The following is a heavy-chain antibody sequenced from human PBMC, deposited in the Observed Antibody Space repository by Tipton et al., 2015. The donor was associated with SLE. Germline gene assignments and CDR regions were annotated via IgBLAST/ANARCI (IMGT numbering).Heavy chain of an antibody. Sequence: TLSLTCAVSGGSITNAGYSWSWIRQPPGRGLEWIGYIYHSGSTSYNPSLESRVTISVDMSKNQFSLNLTSVTAADTAVYYCASVESSTWYGGYYFDYWGLGVLVTVSS. CDR3: ASVESSTWYGGYYFDY. CDR2: IYHSGST. V-gene: IGHV4-30-2*01. D-gene: IGHD6-13*01. CDR1: GGSITNAGYS. J-gene: IGHJ4*02.